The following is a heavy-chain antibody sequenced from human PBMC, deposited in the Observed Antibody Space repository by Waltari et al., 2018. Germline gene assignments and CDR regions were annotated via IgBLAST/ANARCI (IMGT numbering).Heavy chain of an antibody. Sequence: EVQLEESGGGLVQPGGSRRLSCGASGFGFTKPYMHWVRQCPGKGLVWVSRISCDGGSTSYADSVKGRFTISRDNSKNTLYLQMNSFRAEDTGIYYCAREGGGFDYTPDYWGQGTLVTVSS. J-gene: IGHJ4*02. D-gene: IGHD5-12*01. CDR2: ISCDGGST. V-gene: IGHV3-74*01. CDR3: AREGGGFDYTPDY. CDR1: GFGFTKPY.